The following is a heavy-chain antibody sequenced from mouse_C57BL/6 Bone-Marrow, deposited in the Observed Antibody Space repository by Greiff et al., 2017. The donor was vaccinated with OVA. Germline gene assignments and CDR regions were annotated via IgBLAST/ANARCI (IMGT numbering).Heavy chain of an antibody. CDR2: IRNKANNHAT. J-gene: IGHJ2*01. Sequence: EVKLQESGGGLVQPGGSMKLSCAASGFTFSDAWMDWVRQSPEKGLEWVAEIRNKANNHATYYAESVKGRFTISRDDSKSSVYLQMNSLRAEDTGIYYCTRRRDWAHFDYWGQGTTLTVSS. CDR1: GFTFSDAW. V-gene: IGHV6-6*01. D-gene: IGHD4-1*01. CDR3: TRRRDWAHFDY.